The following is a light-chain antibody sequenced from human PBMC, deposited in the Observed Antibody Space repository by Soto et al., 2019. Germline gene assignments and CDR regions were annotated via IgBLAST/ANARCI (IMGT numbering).Light chain of an antibody. CDR1: ESVSRN. V-gene: IGKV3-15*01. Sequence: VMTQSPATLSVSPGERATLSCRASESVSRNLAWYQQKPGQAPRLLIYGASTRATGIPARFSGSGSGTEFTLSIGSLQSEDFAVYYCQQYNNWPPTFGQGTKVDIK. CDR3: QQYNNWPPT. J-gene: IGKJ1*01. CDR2: GAS.